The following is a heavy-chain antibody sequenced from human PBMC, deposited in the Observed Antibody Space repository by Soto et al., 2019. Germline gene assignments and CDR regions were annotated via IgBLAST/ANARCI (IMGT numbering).Heavy chain of an antibody. J-gene: IGHJ4*02. CDR3: AKESYFDSSGAYYFEY. Sequence: QPGGSLRLSCAASGFTFSSYAMTWVRQAPGKGLEWVSGISGSGGRIYYVDSEKGRFTSSRDNSKNTLYLQMNSLRAEDTAVYHCAKESYFDSSGAYYFEYWGQGTLVTVSS. CDR1: GFTFSSYA. CDR2: ISGSGGRI. V-gene: IGHV3-23*01. D-gene: IGHD3-22*01.